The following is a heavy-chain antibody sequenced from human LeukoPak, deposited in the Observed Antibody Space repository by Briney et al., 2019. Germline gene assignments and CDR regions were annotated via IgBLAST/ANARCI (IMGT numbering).Heavy chain of an antibody. CDR3: AREAEITRFDY. V-gene: IGHV6-1*01. J-gene: IGHJ4*02. CDR2: TSYKSKWYN. D-gene: IGHD5-24*01. CDR1: GDSVSTNSVA. Sequence: SQTLSLTCAISGDSVSTNSVAWNWIRQSPSRGLEWLGRTSYKSKWYNDYAVSVKSRITITPDTSKNQFSLQLNSVTPEDTAVYYCAREAEITRFDYWGQGTLVTVSS.